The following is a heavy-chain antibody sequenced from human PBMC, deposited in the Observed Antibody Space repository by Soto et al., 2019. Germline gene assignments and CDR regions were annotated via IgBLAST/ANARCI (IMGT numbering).Heavy chain of an antibody. CDR1: GFTFSSYS. J-gene: IGHJ6*02. V-gene: IGHV3-23*01. D-gene: IGHD5-18*01. Sequence: GGSLILSCASSGFTFSSYSMSWVRQAPGKGLEWVSAISGSGGSTYYADSVKGRFTISRDNSKNTLYLQMNSLRAEDTAVYYCAKDSYSYGYDYYYGMDVWGQGTTVTVSS. CDR3: AKDSYSYGYDYYYGMDV. CDR2: ISGSGGST.